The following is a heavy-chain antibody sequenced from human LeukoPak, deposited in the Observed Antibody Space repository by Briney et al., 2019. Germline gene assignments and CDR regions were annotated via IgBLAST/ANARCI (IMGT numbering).Heavy chain of an antibody. Sequence: HPGGSLRLSCAASGFTFSSYAMSWVRQAPGKGREWVSAISGSGGSTYYADSVKGRFTISRDNSKNTLYLQMNSLRAEDTAVYYCAKNYGYSGYDYLDYWGQGTLVTVSS. D-gene: IGHD5-12*01. CDR1: GFTFSSYA. CDR3: AKNYGYSGYDYLDY. CDR2: ISGSGGST. J-gene: IGHJ4*02. V-gene: IGHV3-23*01.